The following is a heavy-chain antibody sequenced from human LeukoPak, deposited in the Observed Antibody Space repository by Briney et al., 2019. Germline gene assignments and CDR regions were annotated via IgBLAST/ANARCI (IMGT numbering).Heavy chain of an antibody. J-gene: IGHJ3*02. D-gene: IGHD2-8*01. CDR2: SNSDGSST. CDR1: GFTFKTYW. CDR3: ARDLKGPVNGVFDT. Sequence: PGGSLRLSCAASGFTFKTYWMHWVRQAPGKGLVWVSHSNSDGSSTSYADSVRGRFTISRDNAKNTLYLQMNSLRAEDTAVYYCARDLKGPVNGVFDTWGQGTMVTVSS. V-gene: IGHV3-74*01.